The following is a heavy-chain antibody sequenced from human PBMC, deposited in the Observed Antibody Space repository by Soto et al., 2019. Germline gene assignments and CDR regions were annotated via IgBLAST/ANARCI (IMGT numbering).Heavy chain of an antibody. CDR3: ARAVVEEVRGVIGYYYGMDV. Sequence: PVKVSCKASGGTFSSYAISWVRQAPGQGLEWMGGIIPIFGTANYAQKFQGRVTITADKSTSTAYMELSSLRSEDTAVYYCARAVVEEVRGVIGYYYGMDVWGQGTTVTVSS. V-gene: IGHV1-69*06. J-gene: IGHJ6*02. CDR1: GGTFSSYA. D-gene: IGHD3-10*01. CDR2: IIPIFGTA.